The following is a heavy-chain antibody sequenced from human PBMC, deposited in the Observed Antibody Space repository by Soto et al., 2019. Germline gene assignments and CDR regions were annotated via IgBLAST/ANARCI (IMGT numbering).Heavy chain of an antibody. CDR1: GGSFTYT. CDR3: ARLHSHGTYGMDV. D-gene: IGHD5-18*01. Sequence: QMHLVQSGAEVKKPGSSVKVSCKASGGSFTYTLSWVRQARGQGLEWMGGIIPIFGTTNYAQKFQDRVTITADESTKTAYMELKTLRSQDTAVYYCARLHSHGTYGMDVWGQGTKVTVSS. J-gene: IGHJ6*02. CDR2: IIPIFGTT. V-gene: IGHV1-69*01.